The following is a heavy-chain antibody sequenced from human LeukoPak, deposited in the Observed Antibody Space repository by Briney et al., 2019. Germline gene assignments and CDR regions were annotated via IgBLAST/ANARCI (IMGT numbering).Heavy chain of an antibody. CDR2: ISSSSSYI. CDR1: GFTFSSYS. Sequence: KPGGSLRLSCAASGFTFSSYSMNWVRQAPGKGLEWVSSISSSSSYIYYADSAKGRSTISRDNAKNSLYLQMNSLRAEDTAVYYCARGRNYYGSGSYYNPNFDYWGQGTLVTVSS. J-gene: IGHJ4*02. D-gene: IGHD3-10*01. V-gene: IGHV3-21*01. CDR3: ARGRNYYGSGSYYNPNFDY.